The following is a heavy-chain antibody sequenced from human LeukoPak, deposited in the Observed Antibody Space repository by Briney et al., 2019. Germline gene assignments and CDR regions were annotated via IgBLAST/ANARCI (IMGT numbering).Heavy chain of an antibody. D-gene: IGHD5-12*01. J-gene: IGHJ4*02. CDR1: GGSISSSSYY. CDR3: ARLDSGYDFGA. Sequence: SETLSLTCTVSGGSISSSSYYWGWFRQPPGKGLEWIGSIYYSGSTYYNPSLKSRVTISVDTSKNQFSLKLSSVTAADTAVYYCARLDSGYDFGAWGQGTLVTVSS. CDR2: IYYSGST. V-gene: IGHV4-39*01.